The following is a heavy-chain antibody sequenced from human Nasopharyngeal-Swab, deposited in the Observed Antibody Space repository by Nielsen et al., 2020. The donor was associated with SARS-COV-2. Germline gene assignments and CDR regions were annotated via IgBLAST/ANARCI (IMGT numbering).Heavy chain of an antibody. V-gene: IGHV4-59*01. CDR3: ARDLGGYDILTGYYHYYYYMDV. J-gene: IGHJ6*03. D-gene: IGHD3-9*01. CDR2: IYYRGST. Sequence: WIRQPPGKGLEWIGYIYYRGSTNYNPSLKSRVTISVDTSKNQFSLKLSSVTAADTAVYYCARDLGGYDILTGYYHYYYYMDVWGKGTTVTVSS.